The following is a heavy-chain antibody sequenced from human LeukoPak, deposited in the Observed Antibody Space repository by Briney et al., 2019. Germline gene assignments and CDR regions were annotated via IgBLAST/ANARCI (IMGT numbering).Heavy chain of an antibody. J-gene: IGHJ2*01. CDR3: ARLPTVVTPGNWYFDL. Sequence: PGGSLRLSCAASGFTFSTYSMNWVRQAPGKGLEWVSYISSSSSTIYYADSVKGRFTISRDNAKSSLYLQMNSLRAEDTAVYYCARLPTVVTPGNWYFDLWGRGALVTVSS. CDR2: ISSSSSTI. D-gene: IGHD4-23*01. CDR1: GFTFSTYS. V-gene: IGHV3-48*04.